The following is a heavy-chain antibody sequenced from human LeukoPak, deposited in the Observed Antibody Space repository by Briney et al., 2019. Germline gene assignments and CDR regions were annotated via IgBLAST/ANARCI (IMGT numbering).Heavy chain of an antibody. V-gene: IGHV4-39*01. D-gene: IGHD3-10*01. CDR2: IYYSGST. J-gene: IGHJ3*02. CDR1: GGSISSSSYY. CDR3: ARHRGFTMVRKAFDI. Sequence: SETLSLTCTVSGGSISSSSYYWGWIRQPPGKGLEWIGSIYYSGSTYYDPSLKSRVTISVDTSKNQFSPKLSSVTAADTAVYYCARHRGFTMVRKAFDIWGQGTMVTVSS.